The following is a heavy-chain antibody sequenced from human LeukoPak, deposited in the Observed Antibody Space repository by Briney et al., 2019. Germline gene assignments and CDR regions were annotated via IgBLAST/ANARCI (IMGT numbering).Heavy chain of an antibody. Sequence: GGSLRLSCAASGFTFSSYAMHWVSQAPGKGLEWVTFIRYDGSNKYYADSVKGRFTISRDNSKNTLYLQMNSLRAEDTAVYYCAKGSKEVLFTRDHYMDVWGKGTTVTIS. CDR1: GFTFSSYA. J-gene: IGHJ6*03. D-gene: IGHD3-3*01. CDR3: AKGSKEVLFTRDHYMDV. CDR2: IRYDGSNK. V-gene: IGHV3-30*02.